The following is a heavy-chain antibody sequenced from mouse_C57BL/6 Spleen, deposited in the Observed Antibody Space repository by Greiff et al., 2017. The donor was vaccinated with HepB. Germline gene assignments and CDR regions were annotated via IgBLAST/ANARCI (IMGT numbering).Heavy chain of an antibody. CDR2: IYPGSGST. CDR1: GYTFTSYW. CDR3: AIYYGNWDWFAY. Sequence: VQLQQPGAELVKPGASVKMSCKASGYTFTSYWITWVKQRPGQGLEWIGDIYPGSGSTNYNEKFKSKATLTVDTSSSTAYMQLSSLTSEDSAVYYCAIYYGNWDWFAYWGQGTLVTVSA. J-gene: IGHJ3*01. D-gene: IGHD2-1*01. V-gene: IGHV1-55*01.